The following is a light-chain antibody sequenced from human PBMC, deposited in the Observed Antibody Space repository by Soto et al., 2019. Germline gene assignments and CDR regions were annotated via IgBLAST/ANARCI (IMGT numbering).Light chain of an antibody. CDR1: QSISSW. CDR2: DAS. Sequence: DIQMTQSPSTLSAPVEDSVTIACRATQSISSWLAWYQQKPGIAPKLLISDASSLESGVPSRFSGSGSGTEFTLTISSQQPDDVATYYCQHYETYPAFGQGTKVEIK. J-gene: IGKJ1*01. CDR3: QHYETYPA. V-gene: IGKV1-5*01.